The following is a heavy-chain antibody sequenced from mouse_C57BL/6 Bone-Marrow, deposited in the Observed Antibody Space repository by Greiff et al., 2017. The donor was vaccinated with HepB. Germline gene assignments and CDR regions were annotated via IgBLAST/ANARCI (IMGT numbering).Heavy chain of an antibody. Sequence: DVQLQESGPGLVKPSQSLSLTCSVTGYSITSGYYWNWIRQFPGNKLEWMGYISYDGSNNYNPSLKNRISITRDTSKNQFFLKLNSVTTEDTATYYCARKALYGNYWYFDVWGTGTTVTVSS. J-gene: IGHJ1*03. CDR3: ARKALYGNYWYFDV. CDR1: GYSITSGYY. CDR2: ISYDGSN. V-gene: IGHV3-6*01. D-gene: IGHD2-1*01.